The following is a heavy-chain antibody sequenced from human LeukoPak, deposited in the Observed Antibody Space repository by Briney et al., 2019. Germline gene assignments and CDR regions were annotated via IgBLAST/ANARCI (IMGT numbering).Heavy chain of an antibody. CDR3: ARDLRWFGSNDAFDI. J-gene: IGHJ3*02. D-gene: IGHD3-10*01. Sequence: SETLSLTCTVSGGSINSYYWSWIRQPPGKGLEWIGYIYYSGNTNYNPSLKSRVTVSVDTSKNQFSLKLSSVTAADTAAYYCARDLRWFGSNDAFDIWGQGTMVTVSS. CDR1: GGSINSYY. V-gene: IGHV4-59*01. CDR2: IYYSGNT.